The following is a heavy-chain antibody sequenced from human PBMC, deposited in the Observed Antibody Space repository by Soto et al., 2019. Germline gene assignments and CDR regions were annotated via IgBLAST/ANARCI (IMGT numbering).Heavy chain of an antibody. Sequence: GGSLRLSCAASGFTFSSYGMHWVRQAPGKGLEWVAVISYDGSNKYYADSVKGRFTISRDNSKNTLYLQMNSLRAEDTAVYYCAKEVRKYSSGWSHFDYWGQGTLVTVSS. D-gene: IGHD6-19*01. J-gene: IGHJ4*02. CDR2: ISYDGSNK. CDR1: GFTFSSYG. CDR3: AKEVRKYSSGWSHFDY. V-gene: IGHV3-30*18.